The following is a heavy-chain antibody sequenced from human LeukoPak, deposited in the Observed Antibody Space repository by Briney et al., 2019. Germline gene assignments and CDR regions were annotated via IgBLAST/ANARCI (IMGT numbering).Heavy chain of an antibody. CDR3: ARVELGCSSTSCYYYYYGMDV. CDR2: ISAYNGNT. V-gene: IGHV1-18*01. Sequence: ASVKVSCKASGYTFTSYGISWVRQAPGQGLEWMGWISAYNGNTNYAQKLQGRVTMTTDTSTSTAYMELRSLRSDDTAVYYCARVELGCSSTSCYYYYYGMDVWGQGTTVTVPS. CDR1: GYTFTSYG. D-gene: IGHD2-2*01. J-gene: IGHJ6*02.